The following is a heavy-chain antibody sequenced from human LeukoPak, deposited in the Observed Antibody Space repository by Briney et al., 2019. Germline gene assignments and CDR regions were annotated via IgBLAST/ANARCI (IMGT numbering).Heavy chain of an antibody. CDR1: GDSVSSNSAT. J-gene: IGHJ3*02. Sequence: SQTLSLTCVISGDSVSSNSATWNWIRQSPSRGLEWLGRTYYRSKWYNDYAVSVKSRITINPGTSKNQFSLQLNSVTPEDTAMYYCARGVVVGATFSGFDIWGQGTMVTVSS. CDR2: TYYRSKWYN. D-gene: IGHD1-26*01. CDR3: ARGVVVGATFSGFDI. V-gene: IGHV6-1*01.